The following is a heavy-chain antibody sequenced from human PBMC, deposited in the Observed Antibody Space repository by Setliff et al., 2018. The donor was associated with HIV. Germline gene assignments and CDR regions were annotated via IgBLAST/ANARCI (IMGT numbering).Heavy chain of an antibody. V-gene: IGHV1-24*01. D-gene: IGHD6-19*01. J-gene: IGHJ4*02. CDR1: GYTLSELT. CDR2: FDPEDGDT. CDR3: ATAKEHWLSEGGFDY. Sequence: ASVKVSCKVSGYTLSELTMHWVRQAPGKGPEWMGRFDPEDGDTLYAQRLQGRVTMTEDSSTDTAYMELSSLTSDDAAVYYCATAKEHWLSEGGFDYWGQGTLVTVSS.